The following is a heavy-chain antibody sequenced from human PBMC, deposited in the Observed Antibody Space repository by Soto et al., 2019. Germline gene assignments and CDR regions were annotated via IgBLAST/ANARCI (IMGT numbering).Heavy chain of an antibody. CDR1: GGSISSGDYY. J-gene: IGHJ6*02. CDR3: ARDSSQGTYYYYGMDV. CDR2: IYYSGST. Sequence: PSETLSLTCTVSGGSISSGDYYWIWIRQPPGKGLEWIGYIYYSGSTYYNPSLKSRVTISVDTSKNQFSLKLSSVTAADTAVYYCARDSSQGTYYYYGMDVWGQGTTVTVSS. V-gene: IGHV4-30-4*01. D-gene: IGHD2-2*01.